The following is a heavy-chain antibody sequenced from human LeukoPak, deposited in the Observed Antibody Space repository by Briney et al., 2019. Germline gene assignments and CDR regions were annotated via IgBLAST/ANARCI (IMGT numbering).Heavy chain of an antibody. CDR2: ISSSSSTI. Sequence: GGSLRLSCAASGFTFSDYYMSWIRQAPGKGLEWVSYISSSSSTIYYADSVKGRFTISRDNAKNSLYLQMNSLRAEDTAVYYCASEPDYDSSGYHRLFAYWGQGTLVTVSS. V-gene: IGHV3-11*04. J-gene: IGHJ4*02. CDR3: ASEPDYDSSGYHRLFAY. CDR1: GFTFSDYY. D-gene: IGHD3-22*01.